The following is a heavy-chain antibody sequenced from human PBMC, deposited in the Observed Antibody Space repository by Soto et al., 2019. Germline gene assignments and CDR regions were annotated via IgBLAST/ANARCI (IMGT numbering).Heavy chain of an antibody. D-gene: IGHD1-26*01. CDR3: ASHTGSAVGGRYYYGMDV. V-gene: IGHV1-69*12. CDR2: LIPIFGTA. Sequence: QVQLVQSGAEVKKPGSSVKVSCKASGGTFSSYAISWVRQAPGQGLEWMGGLIPIFGTADYAQTFQGRVTITADEXTXPXXRALTRRKSEDTAVKNWASHTGSAVGGRYYYGMDVWGHGTTVTVSS. J-gene: IGHJ6*02. CDR1: GGTFSSYA.